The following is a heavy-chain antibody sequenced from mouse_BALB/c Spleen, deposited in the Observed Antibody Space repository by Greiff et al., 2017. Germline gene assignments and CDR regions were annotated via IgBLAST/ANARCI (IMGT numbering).Heavy chain of an antibody. CDR3: TRGRAYYGNYDAMDY. D-gene: IGHD2-10*01. Sequence: LQQPGSELVRPGASVKLSCKASGYTFTSYWMHWVKQRPGQGLEWIGNIYPGSGSTNYDEKFKSKATLTVDTSSSTAYMQLSSLTSEDSAVYYCTRGRAYYGNYDAMDYWGQGTSVTVSS. CDR1: GYTFTSYW. V-gene: IGHV1S22*01. J-gene: IGHJ4*01. CDR2: IYPGSGST.